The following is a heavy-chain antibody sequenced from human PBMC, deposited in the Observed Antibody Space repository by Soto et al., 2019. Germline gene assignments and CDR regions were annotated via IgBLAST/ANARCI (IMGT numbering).Heavy chain of an antibody. CDR1: GCSFTSYW. Sequence: PGESLKISCKGSGCSFTSYWIGWVRPMPGKGLEWMGIIYPGDSDTRYSPSFQGQVTISADKSISTAYLQWSSLKASDTAMYYCARLAGGIAAAMKSNKNWFDPWGQGTLVTVSS. V-gene: IGHV5-51*01. CDR2: IYPGDSDT. D-gene: IGHD6-13*01. CDR3: ARLAGGIAAAMKSNKNWFDP. J-gene: IGHJ5*02.